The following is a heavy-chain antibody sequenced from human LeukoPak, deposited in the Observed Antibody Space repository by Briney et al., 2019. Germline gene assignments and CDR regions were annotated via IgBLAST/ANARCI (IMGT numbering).Heavy chain of an antibody. CDR2: IYPGNSDA. CDR3: ARRAGYYYGSGSYYKTYYFDY. Sequence: GEPMHIPSTASAYSFPRYGIAWVRQMPGQGLEWMGMIYPGNSDATYSPSFPGQVTISDDKSLSTAYVQWSSLKAADTAMYCGARRAGYYYGSGSYYKTYYFDYWGQGTLVTVFS. CDR1: AYSFPRYG. D-gene: IGHD3-10*01. V-gene: IGHV5-51*01. J-gene: IGHJ4*02.